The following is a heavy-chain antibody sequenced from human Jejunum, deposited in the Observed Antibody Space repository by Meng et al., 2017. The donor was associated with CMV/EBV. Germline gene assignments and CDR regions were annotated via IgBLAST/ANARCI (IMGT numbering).Heavy chain of an antibody. V-gene: IGHV3-9*01. CDR2: IIWDYSTI. CDR1: GFTFSDWG. J-gene: IGHJ4*02. CDR3: VRDTQPGGCDH. D-gene: IGHD2-2*01. Sequence: AASGFTFSDWGMTWVRQAPGKGLEWVSGIIWDYSTIDYAESVRGRFTVSRDNAKNSLYLQMNSLRPEDTAFYYCVRDTQPGGCDHWGQGTPVTVSS.